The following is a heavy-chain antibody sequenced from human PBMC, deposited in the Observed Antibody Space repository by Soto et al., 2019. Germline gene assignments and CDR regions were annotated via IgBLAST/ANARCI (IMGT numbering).Heavy chain of an antibody. J-gene: IGHJ4*02. V-gene: IGHV3-7*03. D-gene: IGHD3-3*01. CDR1: GFSFGTYW. CDR2: IKQDGSER. CDR3: ARDVGPITIFGEALSGYFDF. Sequence: EVQLVESGGGLVQPGGSLRLSCAVSGFSFGTYWMSWVRQAPGKGLEWLASIKQDGSERYDLDSVKGRFTISRDNAKDSLSLQMTSLRGEDTAFYYCARDVGPITIFGEALSGYFDFWGQGTLVTVSS.